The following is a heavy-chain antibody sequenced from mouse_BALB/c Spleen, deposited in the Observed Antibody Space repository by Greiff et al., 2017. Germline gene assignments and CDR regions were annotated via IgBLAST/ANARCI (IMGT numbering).Heavy chain of an antibody. Sequence: QVHVKQSGAELVRPGVSVKISCKGSGYTFTDYAMHWVKQSHAKSLEWIGVISTYYGDASYNQKFKGKATMTVDKSSSTAYMELARLTSEDSAIYYCARSYGPMDYWGQGTSVTVSS. D-gene: IGHD2-10*02. CDR1: GYTFTDYA. V-gene: IGHV1S137*01. CDR2: ISTYYGDA. J-gene: IGHJ4*01. CDR3: ARSYGPMDY.